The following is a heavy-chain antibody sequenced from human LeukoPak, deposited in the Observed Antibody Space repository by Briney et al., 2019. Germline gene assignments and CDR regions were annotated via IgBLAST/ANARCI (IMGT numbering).Heavy chain of an antibody. CDR1: GYTFTSYY. D-gene: IGHD3-22*01. Sequence: ASVKVSCKASGYTFTSYYMHWVRQAPGQGLEWMGIINPSGGSTSYAQKFQGRVTKTRDMSTSTVYMELSSLRSEDTAVYYCARAPNPHYYDSSGYLSDAFDMWGQGTMVTVSS. J-gene: IGHJ3*02. CDR2: INPSGGST. V-gene: IGHV1-46*01. CDR3: ARAPNPHYYDSSGYLSDAFDM.